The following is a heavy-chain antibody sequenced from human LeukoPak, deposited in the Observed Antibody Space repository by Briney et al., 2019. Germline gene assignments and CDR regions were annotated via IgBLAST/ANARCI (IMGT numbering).Heavy chain of an antibody. V-gene: IGHV1-69*05. CDR2: IIPIFCTA. Sequence: SVKLSFKSSGGTFTSYAISYLRQAPGQRLEWMVRIIPIFCTANYAHKFPCRVTITTNASTITAYMELRSLRSDDTAVDYCARAAYYYDSSGYSNWFDPWGQGTLVTVSS. CDR1: GGTFTSYA. CDR3: ARAAYYYDSSGYSNWFDP. J-gene: IGHJ5*02. D-gene: IGHD3-22*01.